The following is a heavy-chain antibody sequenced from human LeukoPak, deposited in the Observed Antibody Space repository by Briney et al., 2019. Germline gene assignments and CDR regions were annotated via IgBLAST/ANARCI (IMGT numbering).Heavy chain of an antibody. CDR3: AKGGEDFWSGYSDY. CDR2: ISGSGGST. J-gene: IGHJ4*02. D-gene: IGHD3-3*01. Sequence: GGSLRLSCAASGFTFSSYAMSWVRQAPGKGLEWVSAISGSGGSTYYADSVKGRFTISRDNSKNTLYLQMNSLRAEDTAVYYCAKGGEDFWSGYSDYWGQGTLVTVSS. V-gene: IGHV3-23*01. CDR1: GFTFSSYA.